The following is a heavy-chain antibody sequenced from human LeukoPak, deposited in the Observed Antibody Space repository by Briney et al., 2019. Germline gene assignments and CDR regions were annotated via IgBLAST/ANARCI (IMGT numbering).Heavy chain of an antibody. CDR3: TRNNWGIDY. J-gene: IGHJ4*02. CDR1: GFTFSSYW. Sequence: GGPLRLSCVASGFTFSSYWMHWVRQAPGQGLVWVSRITDDGSSPGYADSVKGRFTISRDNARNTLYLQMTNLRVEDTAVYYCTRNNWGIDYWGQGALVTVSS. V-gene: IGHV3-74*01. D-gene: IGHD7-27*01. CDR2: ITDDGSSP.